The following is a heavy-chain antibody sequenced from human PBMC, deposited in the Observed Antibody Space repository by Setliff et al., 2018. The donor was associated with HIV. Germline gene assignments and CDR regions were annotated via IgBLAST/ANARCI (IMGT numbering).Heavy chain of an antibody. CDR2: IYTSGST. CDR3: ARHDSGGYYSLDY. Sequence: SETLSLTCAFSGSSFSSVYHWAWIRQPAGKGLEWIGRIYTSGSTNYSPSLRSRVSISVDTSKNQFSLKLSSVTAADTAVYYCARHDSGGYYSLDYWAREPWSPSPQ. V-gene: IGHV4-38-2*01. D-gene: IGHD3-22*01. J-gene: IGHJ4*02. CDR1: GSSFSSVYH.